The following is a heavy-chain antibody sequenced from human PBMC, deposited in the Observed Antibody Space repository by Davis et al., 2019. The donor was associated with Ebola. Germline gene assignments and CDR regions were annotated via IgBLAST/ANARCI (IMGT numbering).Heavy chain of an antibody. V-gene: IGHV3-21*01. CDR3: ARKTHFDY. D-gene: IGHD4-23*01. J-gene: IGHJ4*02. Sequence: GESLKISCAASGFTFGSYSMNWVRQAPGKGLEWVSSISTSSTYIYYADSVKGRFTISRDNAKNSLYLQMNSLRAEDTAVYYCARKTHFDYWGQGTLVTVSS. CDR1: GFTFGSYS. CDR2: ISTSSTYI.